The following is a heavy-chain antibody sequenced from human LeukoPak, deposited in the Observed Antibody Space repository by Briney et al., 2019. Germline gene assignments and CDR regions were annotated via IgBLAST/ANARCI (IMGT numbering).Heavy chain of an antibody. Sequence: ASVRVSCKASGYTFTSYDINWVRQVTGQGLEWMGWMNPKSGNTGYAQKFQGRVTITRNTSISTAYMEVSSLRYEDTAVYYCARRAVDNSYYYYMDVWGKGTTVTVSS. V-gene: IGHV1-8*03. CDR1: GYTFTSYD. CDR3: ARRAVDNSYYYYMDV. CDR2: MNPKSGNT. D-gene: IGHD6-19*01. J-gene: IGHJ6*03.